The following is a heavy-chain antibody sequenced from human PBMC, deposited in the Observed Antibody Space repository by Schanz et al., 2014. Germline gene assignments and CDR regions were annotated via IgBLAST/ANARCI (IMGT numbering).Heavy chain of an antibody. D-gene: IGHD6-19*01. Sequence: QLQMQESGPGLVKPSETLSLTCSVSGDSISSTSYYWGWIRQPPGKGLEWIGSIYYSGSTYYNGSLKGRVTIPVDTSKTQFPLKLNSVTAADSAVYYCARLWGGWRIPDYWGQGTLVTVSS. J-gene: IGHJ4*02. CDR2: IYYSGST. CDR3: ARLWGGWRIPDY. V-gene: IGHV4-39*01. CDR1: GDSISSTSYY.